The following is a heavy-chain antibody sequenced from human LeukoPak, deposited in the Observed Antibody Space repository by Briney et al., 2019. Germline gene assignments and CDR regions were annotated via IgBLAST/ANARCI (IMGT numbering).Heavy chain of an antibody. CDR3: ARVGCSGGSCAYYWFDP. D-gene: IGHD2-15*01. CDR2: INPNSGGT. CDR1: GYTFTGYY. J-gene: IGHJ5*02. Sequence: ASVKVSCEASGYTFTGYYMHWVRQAPGQGLEWMGRINPNSGGTNYAQKFQGRVTMTRDTSISTAYMELSRLRSDDTAVYYCARVGCSGGSCAYYWFDPWGQGTLVTVSS. V-gene: IGHV1-2*06.